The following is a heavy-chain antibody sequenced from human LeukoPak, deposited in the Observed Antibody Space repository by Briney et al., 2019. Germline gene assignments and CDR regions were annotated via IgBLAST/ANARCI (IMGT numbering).Heavy chain of an antibody. CDR3: AKDAVGSYSDWFDY. Sequence: GGSLRLSCAASGFTFSIYGMSWVRQTPGKGLEWVSAISRSGDSTYYADSVKGRFTISRDNSKNTLYLQMNSLRAEDTAVYYCAKDAVGSYSDWFDYWGQGTLVTVSS. D-gene: IGHD1-26*01. V-gene: IGHV3-23*01. CDR1: GFTFSIYG. J-gene: IGHJ4*02. CDR2: ISRSGDST.